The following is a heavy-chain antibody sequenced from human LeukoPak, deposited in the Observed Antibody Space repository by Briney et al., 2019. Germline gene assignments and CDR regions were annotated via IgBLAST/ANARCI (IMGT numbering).Heavy chain of an antibody. D-gene: IGHD4-11*01. CDR2: ISYDGSNK. CDR1: GFTFSSYG. CDR3: AKGLDSNYGGLDY. V-gene: IGHV3-30*18. J-gene: IGHJ4*02. Sequence: GGSLRLSCAASGFTFSSYGMHWVRQAPGKGLEWVAVISYDGSNKYYADSVKGRFTISRDNSKNTLYLQMNSLRAEDTAVYYCAKGLDSNYGGLDYWGQGTLVTVSS.